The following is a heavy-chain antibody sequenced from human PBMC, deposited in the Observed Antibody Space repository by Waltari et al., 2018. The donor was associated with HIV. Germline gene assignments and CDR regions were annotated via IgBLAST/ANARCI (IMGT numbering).Heavy chain of an antibody. D-gene: IGHD3-22*01. CDR2: IIPIFGTA. V-gene: IGHV1-69*12. CDR3: ARISRITLIGAFDY. Sequence: QVQLVQSGAEVKKPGSSVKVSCKASGGTFSNYAISWVRQAPGQGLEWMGGIIPIFGTANYAQKVKGRVTTTADDSTSTAYMELSSLRSEDTAVYYCARISRITLIGAFDYWGQGTLVTVSS. CDR1: GGTFSNYA. J-gene: IGHJ4*02.